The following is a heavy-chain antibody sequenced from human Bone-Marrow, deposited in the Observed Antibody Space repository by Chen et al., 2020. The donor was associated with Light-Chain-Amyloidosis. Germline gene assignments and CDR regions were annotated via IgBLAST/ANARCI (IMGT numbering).Heavy chain of an antibody. CDR1: GFTFSSYW. CDR3: ARSQSGIYDY. V-gene: IGHV3-74*02. D-gene: IGHD3-10*01. Sequence: VLLVESGGGLVQPGGSLRLSCAASGFTFSSYWTHWVRQAPGKGLVWVSRINGDGSATNYPDFVKGRFTXXRDNXXXXXXXXXXXXXXXDTAVYYCARSQSGIYDYWGQGTLVTVSS. CDR2: INGDGSAT. J-gene: IGHJ4*02.